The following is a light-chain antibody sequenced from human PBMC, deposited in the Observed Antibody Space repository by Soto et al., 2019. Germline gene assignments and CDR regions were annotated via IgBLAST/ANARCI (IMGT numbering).Light chain of an antibody. CDR1: QSVSSS. J-gene: IGKJ5*01. CDR2: DAS. V-gene: IGKV3-11*01. Sequence: EIVLTQSPGTLSLSPCEGATLSVRASQSVSSSFLAWYQQDPGQAPRLLIYDASNRATGIPARFSGSGSGTDFTLTISSLEPEDFVVYYCQQRSNWPITFGQGTRLEIK. CDR3: QQRSNWPIT.